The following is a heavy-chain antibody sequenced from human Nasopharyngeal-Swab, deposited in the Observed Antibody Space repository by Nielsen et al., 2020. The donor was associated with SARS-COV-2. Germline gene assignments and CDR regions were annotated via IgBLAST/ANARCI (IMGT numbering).Heavy chain of an antibody. CDR2: IYPGDSDT. Sequence: GESLKISCKGSGYSFASYWIGWVRQMPGKGLEWMGFIYPGDSDTRYSPSFQGQVTISADKSISTAYLQWSSLKASDTAMYYCARQRSRSVVTVDYWGQGTLVTVSS. D-gene: IGHD2-21*02. CDR1: GYSFASYW. V-gene: IGHV5-51*01. CDR3: ARQRSRSVVTVDY. J-gene: IGHJ4*02.